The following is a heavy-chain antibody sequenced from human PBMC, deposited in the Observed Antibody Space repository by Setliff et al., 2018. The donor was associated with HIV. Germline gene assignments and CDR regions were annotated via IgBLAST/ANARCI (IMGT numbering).Heavy chain of an antibody. CDR1: GGSISSHY. J-gene: IGHJ4*02. V-gene: IGHV4-59*11. Sequence: SETLSLTCSVSGGSISSHYWSWIRQPPGKGLELIGYIYYIGGTNYNPSLKSRVTISIDTSKSQFSLKMSSVTAADTAVYYCTSGNLRAGLGYWGQGTLVTVSS. CDR3: TSGNLRAGLGY. CDR2: IYYIGGT. D-gene: IGHD6-19*01.